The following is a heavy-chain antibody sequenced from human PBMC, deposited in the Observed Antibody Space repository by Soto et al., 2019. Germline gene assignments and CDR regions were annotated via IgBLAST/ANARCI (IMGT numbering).Heavy chain of an antibody. D-gene: IGHD3-10*01. J-gene: IGHJ6*02. CDR3: ARVHGSGKHGAGGMDV. V-gene: IGHV3-7*03. CDR1: GFTFSSYW. Sequence: PGGSLRLSCAASGFTFSSYWMSWVRQAPGKGLEWVANIKQDESENYYVDSVKGRFTISRDNAKNSLYLQMNSLRAEDTAVYYCARVHGSGKHGAGGMDVWGQGTTVTVSS. CDR2: IKQDESEN.